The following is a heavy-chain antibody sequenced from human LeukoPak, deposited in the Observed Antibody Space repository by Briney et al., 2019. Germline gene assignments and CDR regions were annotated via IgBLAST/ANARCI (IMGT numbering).Heavy chain of an antibody. D-gene: IGHD3-16*02. Sequence: PSETLSLTCTVSGGSISSSSYYWGWFRQPPGKGLEWIGSIYYSGSTYYNPSLKSRVTISVDTSKNQFSLKLSSVTAADTAVYYCARLPGSYDYVWGSYRPTTRFDYWGQGTLVTVSS. J-gene: IGHJ4*02. CDR2: IYYSGST. CDR1: GGSISSSSYY. CDR3: ARLPGSYDYVWGSYRPTTRFDY. V-gene: IGHV4-39*01.